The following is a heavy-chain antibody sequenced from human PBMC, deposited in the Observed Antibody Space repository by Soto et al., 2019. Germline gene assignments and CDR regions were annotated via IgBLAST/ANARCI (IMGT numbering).Heavy chain of an antibody. V-gene: IGHV4-59*08. CDR3: ARHRASWNRDYGMDV. J-gene: IGHJ6*02. CDR2: IYYSGST. D-gene: IGHD1-1*01. CDR1: GGSISSDY. Sequence: QVQLQESGPGLVKPSETLSLTCTVSGGSISSDYWTWIRQPPGKGLEWIGYIYYSGSTNYKPSLKSRVTISVDTSKTQFSLKLSSVTAADTAVYYCARHRASWNRDYGMDVWGQGTTVTVSS.